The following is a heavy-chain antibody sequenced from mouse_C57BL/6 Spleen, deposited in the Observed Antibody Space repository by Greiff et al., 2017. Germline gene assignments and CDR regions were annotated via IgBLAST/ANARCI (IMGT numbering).Heavy chain of an antibody. Sequence: VQLQQSGPELVKPGASVKISCKASGYTFTDYYMNWVKQSHGKSLEWIGDINPNNGGTSYNQKFKGKATLTVDKSSSTAYMELRSLTSEDSAVYYCAGGNDGYYYAMDYWGQGTSVTVSS. CDR2: INPNNGGT. CDR1: GYTFTDYY. D-gene: IGHD2-3*01. V-gene: IGHV1-26*01. CDR3: AGGNDGYYYAMDY. J-gene: IGHJ4*01.